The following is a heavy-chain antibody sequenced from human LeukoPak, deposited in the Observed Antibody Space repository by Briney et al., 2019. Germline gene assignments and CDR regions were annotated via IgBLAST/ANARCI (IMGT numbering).Heavy chain of an antibody. CDR1: GGSFSGYY. V-gene: IGHV4-30-2*01. CDR2: IYHSGST. CDR3: ARYDYGGNSFDY. J-gene: IGHJ4*02. D-gene: IGHD4-17*01. Sequence: SETLSLTCAVYGGSFSGYYWSWIRQPPGKGLEWIGYIYHSGSTYYNPSLKSRVTISVGRSKNQFSLKLSSVTAADTAVYYCARYDYGGNSFDYWGQGTLVTVSS.